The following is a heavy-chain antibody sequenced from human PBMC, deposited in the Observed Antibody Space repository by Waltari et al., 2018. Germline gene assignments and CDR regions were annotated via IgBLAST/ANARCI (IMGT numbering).Heavy chain of an antibody. J-gene: IGHJ6*03. CDR1: GGSISSYY. CDR2: IYYSGST. D-gene: IGHD3-9*01. V-gene: IGHV4-59*01. Sequence: QVQLQESGPGLVKPSETLSLTCTVSGGSISSYYWSWIRQPPGKGLEWIGYIYYSGSTNYNPSLKSRVTISVDTSKNQFSLKLSSVTAADTAVYYCARAQYYDILTGYYPDYYYYYMDVWGKGTTVTVSS. CDR3: ARAQYYDILTGYYPDYYYYYMDV.